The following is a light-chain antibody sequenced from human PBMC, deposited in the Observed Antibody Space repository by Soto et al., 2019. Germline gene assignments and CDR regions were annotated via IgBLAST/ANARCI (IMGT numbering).Light chain of an antibody. J-gene: IGKJ1*01. V-gene: IGKV3-20*01. CDR1: QSVNSNY. CDR2: YAS. CDR3: QQYGSSPWT. Sequence: DIVMTQSPATLSVSPGERATLSCMASQSVNSNYLAWYTKKPGQAPRLLISYASSRATGIPDRFSGSGSGTDFTLTISSLEPEDGAVDYGQQYGSSPWTFGQGTKVDIK.